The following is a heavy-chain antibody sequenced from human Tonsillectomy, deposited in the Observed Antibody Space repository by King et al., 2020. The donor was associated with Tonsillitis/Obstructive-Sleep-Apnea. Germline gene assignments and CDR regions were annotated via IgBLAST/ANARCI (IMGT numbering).Heavy chain of an antibody. CDR2: IYPGDSDT. Sequence: QLVQSGAEVKKPGESLKISCLGSGYSFTTYWIAWVRQMPGKGLEWMGIIYPGDSDTRYSPSFQGQVTISADKSISPAYLQWSSLKASDTAMYFCARHGIIRGVFPDAFDIWGQGTTVTVSS. CDR1: GYSFTTYW. V-gene: IGHV5-51*01. J-gene: IGHJ3*02. CDR3: ARHGIIRGVFPDAFDI. D-gene: IGHD3-10*01.